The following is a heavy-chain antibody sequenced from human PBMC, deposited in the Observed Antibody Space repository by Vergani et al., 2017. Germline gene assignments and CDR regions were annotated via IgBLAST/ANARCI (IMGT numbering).Heavy chain of an antibody. V-gene: IGHV5-51*01. CDR2: IHPADSDT. J-gene: IGHJ4*02. CDR1: GYSFTNYW. Sequence: EVQLVQSGAEVKKPGEPLKISCQISGYSFTNYWIGWVRQMPGKGLEWMGIIHPADSDTSYSPSVQGQVTISVDKSISTAYLQRSSLRASDSAMYYCARLYGRDSSGSKYFDYWGQGTLVTVSS. D-gene: IGHD3-22*01. CDR3: ARLYGRDSSGSKYFDY.